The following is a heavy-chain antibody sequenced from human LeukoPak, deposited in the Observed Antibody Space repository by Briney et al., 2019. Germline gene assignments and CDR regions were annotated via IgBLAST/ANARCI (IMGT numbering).Heavy chain of an antibody. Sequence: SETLSLTCTVSGGSISSSSYYWTWIRQPAGNGLEWIGRIYTGGSTNYNPSLKSRVTISMDTSKNQFSLNLSSVTAADTAVYYCARGYDYGDYWFDPWGQGTLVTVSS. V-gene: IGHV4-61*02. CDR2: IYTGGST. CDR1: GGSISSSSYY. J-gene: IGHJ5*02. D-gene: IGHD4-17*01. CDR3: ARGYDYGDYWFDP.